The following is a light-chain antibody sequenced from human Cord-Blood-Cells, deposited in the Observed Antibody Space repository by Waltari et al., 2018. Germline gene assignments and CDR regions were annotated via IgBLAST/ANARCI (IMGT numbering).Light chain of an antibody. CDR3: CSYAGSSTYV. V-gene: IGLV2-23*01. J-gene: IGLJ1*01. CDR1: SRDFGDYNL. Sequence: QSALTQPASVSGSPGQSIPISCPGTSRDFGDYNLVSWYQQHPGKAPKLMIYEGSKRPSGVSNRFSGSKSGNTASLTISGLQAEDEADYYCCSYAGSSTYVFGTGTKVTVL. CDR2: EGS.